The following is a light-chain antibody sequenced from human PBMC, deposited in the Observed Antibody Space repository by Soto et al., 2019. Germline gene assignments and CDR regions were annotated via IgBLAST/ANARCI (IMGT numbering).Light chain of an antibody. CDR1: QSVNNNY. CDR3: QQFRDSSYT. CDR2: GVS. Sequence: EIVLTQSPGTLSLSPGERATLSCRASQSVNNNYLAWYQQKPGQAPRPLIYGVSNKATGIPDRFSGSGSGTDFTLTICRLEPEYFAVYYCQQFRDSSYTFGQGSKLEIK. V-gene: IGKV3-20*01. J-gene: IGKJ2*01.